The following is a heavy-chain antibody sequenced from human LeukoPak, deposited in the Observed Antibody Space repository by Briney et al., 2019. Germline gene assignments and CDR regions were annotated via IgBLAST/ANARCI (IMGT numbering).Heavy chain of an antibody. J-gene: IGHJ4*02. D-gene: IGHD3-16*01. CDR3: AKDYAGDTYYFDY. Sequence: GGSLRLSCAPSGFTFRSYAMSWVRHAPGKGREWVSDISGSGGSTYYAHSVKGRFTISRDNSKNTLYLQMNSLRAEDTAVYYCAKDYAGDTYYFDYWGQGTLVTVSS. CDR1: GFTFRSYA. V-gene: IGHV3-23*01. CDR2: ISGSGGST.